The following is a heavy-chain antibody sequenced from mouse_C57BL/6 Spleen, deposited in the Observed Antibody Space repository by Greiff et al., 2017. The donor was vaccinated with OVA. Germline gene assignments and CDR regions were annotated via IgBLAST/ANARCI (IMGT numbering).Heavy chain of an antibody. D-gene: IGHD1-1*01. CDR2: IDPSDSET. CDR1: GYTFTSYW. V-gene: IGHV1-52*01. CDR3: ARGIRRGYFDY. Sequence: QVQLKQPGAELVRPGSSVKLSCKASGYTFTSYWMHWVKQRPIQGLEWIGNIDPSDSETHYNQKFKDKATLTVDKASSTAYMQLSSLTSEDSAVYYCARGIRRGYFDYWGQGTTLTVSS. J-gene: IGHJ2*01.